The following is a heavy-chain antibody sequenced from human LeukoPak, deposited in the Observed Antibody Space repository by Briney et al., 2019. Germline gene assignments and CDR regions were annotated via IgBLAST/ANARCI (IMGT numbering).Heavy chain of an antibody. CDR1: GDSLSSHY. D-gene: IGHD6-19*01. CDR3: ARNVGWYTHDT. J-gene: IGHJ5*02. V-gene: IGHV4-59*08. Sequence: PSETLSLTCTVSGDSLSSHYWSSLRQPPGKGLEWIGYIYGSGSTHYDPSLRSRVTISEDTSKNQFSLKLTSVTAADTAVYYCARNVGWYTHDTWGQGTLVTVSS. CDR2: IYGSGST.